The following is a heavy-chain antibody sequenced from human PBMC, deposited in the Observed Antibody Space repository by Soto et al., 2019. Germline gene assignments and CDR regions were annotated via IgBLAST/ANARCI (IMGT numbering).Heavy chain of an antibody. CDR3: GRDDVLCDGGRCYGVPLDV. CDR2: IQSGGPT. CDR1: GFTVSSKY. Sequence: GGSLRLSCAASGFTVSSKYMSWVRQAPGKGLEWVSLIQSGGPTYYADSVKGRFTISRDTSENTLHLQMDSLRAEDTAVYYCGRDDVLCDGGRCYGVPLDVWGKGTTLTVSS. D-gene: IGHD2-15*01. V-gene: IGHV3-66*01. J-gene: IGHJ6*04.